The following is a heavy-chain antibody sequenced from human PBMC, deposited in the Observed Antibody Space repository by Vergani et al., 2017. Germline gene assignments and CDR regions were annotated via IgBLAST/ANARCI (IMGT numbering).Heavy chain of an antibody. V-gene: IGHV4-59*01. CDR2: IYYSGST. CDR1: GGSISSYY. Sequence: QVQLQESGPGLVKPSETLSLTCTVSGGSISSYYWSWIRQPPGKGLEWIGYIYYSGSTNYNPSLKSRVTISVATSKNQFSLKLSSVTAAATAVYYCAREADDGGNSGDYYFDYWGQGTLVTVSS. CDR3: AREADDGGNSGDYYFDY. D-gene: IGHD4-23*01. J-gene: IGHJ4*02.